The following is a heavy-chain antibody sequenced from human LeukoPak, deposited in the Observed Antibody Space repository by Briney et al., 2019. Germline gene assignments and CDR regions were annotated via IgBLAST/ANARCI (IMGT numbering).Heavy chain of an antibody. J-gene: IGHJ4*02. CDR3: AKEPRDIVVVPAARGAFDY. Sequence: GGSLRLSCAASGFTFSSYAMSWVRQAPGKGLEWVSAISGSGGSTYYADSVKGRFTIPRDNSKNTLYLQMNSLRAEDTAVYYCAKEPRDIVVVPAARGAFDYWGQGTLVTVSS. D-gene: IGHD2-2*01. CDR1: GFTFSSYA. CDR2: ISGSGGST. V-gene: IGHV3-23*01.